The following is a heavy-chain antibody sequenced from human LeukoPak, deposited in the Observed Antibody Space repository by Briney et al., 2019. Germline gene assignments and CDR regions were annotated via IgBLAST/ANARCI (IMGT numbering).Heavy chain of an antibody. CDR2: IDPNSGGT. V-gene: IGHV1-2*06. CDR3: ARDYDSSGYYYANY. Sequence: ASVKVSCKASGYTFTGYYMHWMRQAPGQGLDWMGRIDPNSGGTSYAQKFQGRVTMTRDTSISAAYMELSSLRSDDTAVYYCARDYDSSGYYYANYWGQGTLVTVSS. CDR1: GYTFTGYY. J-gene: IGHJ4*02. D-gene: IGHD3-22*01.